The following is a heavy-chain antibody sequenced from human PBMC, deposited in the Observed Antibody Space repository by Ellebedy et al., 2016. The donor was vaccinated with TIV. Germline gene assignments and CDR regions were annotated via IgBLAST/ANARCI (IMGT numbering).Heavy chain of an antibody. J-gene: IGHJ4*02. CDR2: IFHSGRT. CDR1: GGSVSSNDYY. V-gene: IGHV4-39*01. CDR3: ATLKGSPD. Sequence: MPSETLSLTCTVSGGSVSSNDYYWGWIRQPPGKGLEWIGSIFHSGRTYYNPSLKSRVTISLDTSKNQFSLRLSSVTAADTAVYYCATLKGSPDWGQGTLVTVSS.